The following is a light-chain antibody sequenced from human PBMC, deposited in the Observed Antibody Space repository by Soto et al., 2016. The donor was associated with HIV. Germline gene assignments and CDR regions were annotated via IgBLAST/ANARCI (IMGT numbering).Light chain of an antibody. CDR1: NIRSQS. Sequence: SYELTQPPSVSVAPGTTARITCGGNNIRSQSVHWYQQRPGQAPVLVVYDDTDRPSGISGRFAGSNSGSAATLTITKVEFGDEADYYCQVWDETSDSAVFAGGTKVTVL. J-gene: IGLJ2*01. V-gene: IGLV3-21*03. CDR3: QVWDETSDSAV. CDR2: DDT.